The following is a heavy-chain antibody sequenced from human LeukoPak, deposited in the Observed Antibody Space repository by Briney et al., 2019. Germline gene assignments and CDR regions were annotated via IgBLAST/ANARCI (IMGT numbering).Heavy chain of an antibody. V-gene: IGHV1-2*02. CDR3: ARVRSYCSGGSCYWSNYYGMDV. J-gene: IGHJ6*02. D-gene: IGHD2-15*01. Sequence: ASVKVSCKASGYTFTGYYMHRVRQAPGQGLEWMGWINPNSGGTNYAQKFQGRVTMTRDTSISTAYMELSRLRSDDTAVYYCARVRSYCSGGSCYWSNYYGMDVWGQGTTVTVSS. CDR1: GYTFTGYY. CDR2: INPNSGGT.